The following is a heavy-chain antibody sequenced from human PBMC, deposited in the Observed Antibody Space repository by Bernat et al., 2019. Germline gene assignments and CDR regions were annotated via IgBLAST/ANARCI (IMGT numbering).Heavy chain of an antibody. V-gene: IGHV1-2*06. CDR2: INPNSGGT. J-gene: IGHJ6*03. Sequence: QVQLVQSGAEVKKPGASVKVSCKASGYTFTGYYMHWVRQAPGQGLEWMGRINPNSGGTNYAQKFQGRVTMNRETSISTAYMELSRLRSDDTAVYYCARSYYYGSGSYYYYYMDVWGKGTTVTVSS. CDR3: ARSYYYGSGSYYYYYMDV. D-gene: IGHD3-10*01. CDR1: GYTFTGYY.